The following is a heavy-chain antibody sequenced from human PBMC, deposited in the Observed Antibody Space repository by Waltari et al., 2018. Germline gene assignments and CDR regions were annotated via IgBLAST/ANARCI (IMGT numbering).Heavy chain of an antibody. D-gene: IGHD2-15*01. CDR1: GGSISSTSYY. V-gene: IGHV4-39*01. J-gene: IGHJ4*02. Sequence: QLQLQESGPGLVKPSETLSLTCSVSGGSISSTSYYWGWIRQPPGKGLEWIGSFSYNGNTYYNPSLKSRITISVDTSKNQFSLQLRSVTAADTATYYCARPGRVGGGSLKGLDYWGQGTLVAVSS. CDR2: FSYNGNT. CDR3: ARPGRVGGGSLKGLDY.